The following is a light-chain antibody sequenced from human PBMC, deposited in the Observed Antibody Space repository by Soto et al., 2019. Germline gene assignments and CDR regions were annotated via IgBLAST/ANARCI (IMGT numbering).Light chain of an antibody. Sequence: EIVMTQSPATLSVSPGERATLSCRASQSVSSNLAWYQQKPGQAPRLLIYGASSRATGIPVRFSGSGSGTEFTLTISSLQSEDFATYYCQQYNNWPFSFGQGTRLEIK. CDR1: QSVSSN. CDR3: QQYNNWPFS. J-gene: IGKJ5*01. V-gene: IGKV3-15*01. CDR2: GAS.